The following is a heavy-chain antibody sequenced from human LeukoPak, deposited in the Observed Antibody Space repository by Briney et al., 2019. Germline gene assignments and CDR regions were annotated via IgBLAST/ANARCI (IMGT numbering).Heavy chain of an antibody. D-gene: IGHD5-18*01. CDR3: ARSGDLQIWTHFDY. CDR1: GDSISSGGYY. CDR2: IYYTGTT. V-gene: IGHV4-31*03. Sequence: PSDTLSLTCTVSGDSISSGGYYWSWIRQHPGKGLEWIGCIYYTGTTYYNTSLQSRVTISVDTSKNQISLKLSSVTAADTAMYYCARSGDLQIWTHFDYWGQGTLVTVSS. J-gene: IGHJ4*02.